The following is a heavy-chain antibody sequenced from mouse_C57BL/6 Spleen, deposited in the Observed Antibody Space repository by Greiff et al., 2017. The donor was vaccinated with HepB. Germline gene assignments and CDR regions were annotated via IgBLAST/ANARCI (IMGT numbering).Heavy chain of an antibody. CDR2: ISSGSSTI. Sequence: VQLKESGGGLVKPGGSLKLSCAASGFTFSDYGMHWVRQAPEKGLEWVAYISSGSSTIYYADTVKGRFTISRDNAKNTLFLQMTSLRSEDTAMYYCARRPNWDGYAMDYWGQGTSVTVSS. V-gene: IGHV5-17*01. CDR1: GFTFSDYG. D-gene: IGHD4-1*01. CDR3: ARRPNWDGYAMDY. J-gene: IGHJ4*01.